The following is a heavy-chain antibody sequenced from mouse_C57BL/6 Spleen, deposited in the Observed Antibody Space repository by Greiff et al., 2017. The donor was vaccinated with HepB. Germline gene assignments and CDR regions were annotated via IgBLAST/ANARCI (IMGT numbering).Heavy chain of an antibody. CDR1: GYTFTSYW. V-gene: IGHV1-69*01. CDR2: IDPSDSYT. J-gene: IGHJ2*01. Sequence: QVQLQQPGAELVMPGASVKLSCKASGYTFTSYWMHWVKQRPGQGLEWIGEIDPSDSYTNYNQKFKGKSTLTVDKSSSTAYMQLSSLTSEDYAVYYCACDGYSFDYWGQGTTLTVSP. CDR3: ACDGYSFDY. D-gene: IGHD2-3*01.